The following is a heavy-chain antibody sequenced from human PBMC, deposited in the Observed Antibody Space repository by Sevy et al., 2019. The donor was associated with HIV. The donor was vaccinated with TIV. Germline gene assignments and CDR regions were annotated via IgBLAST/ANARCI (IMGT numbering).Heavy chain of an antibody. CDR3: DRKYHDTSGYPRYSMDV. Sequence: GGSLRLSCAASGFTFSTYAMYWVRQAPGKGLEYVSAISGGGGNTYYGTSVKGRFTVSRDNAKNTLYLQMGSLRAEDMAVYFCDRKYHDTSGYPRYSMDVWGQGTTVTVSS. CDR2: ISGGGGNT. J-gene: IGHJ6*02. CDR1: GFTFSTYA. D-gene: IGHD3-22*01. V-gene: IGHV3-64*01.